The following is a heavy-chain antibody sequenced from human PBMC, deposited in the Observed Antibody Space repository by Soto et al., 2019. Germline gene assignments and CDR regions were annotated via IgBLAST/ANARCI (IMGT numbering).Heavy chain of an antibody. CDR3: ARFARLERHRLAPQWFRSYFDS. CDR2: IVPIFASS. D-gene: IGHD3-22*01. J-gene: IGHJ4*02. V-gene: IGHV1-69*01. Sequence: QVQLVQSGAEVKKPGSSVKVSCEASGPTFSSYSFNWVRQAPGQGLEWMGGIVPIFASSNYAPKFQDRVTSTADASANTVRTVRTRLRSEDTAVYYCARFARLERHRLAPQWFRSYFDSWGQGSLITVSS. CDR1: GPTFSSYS.